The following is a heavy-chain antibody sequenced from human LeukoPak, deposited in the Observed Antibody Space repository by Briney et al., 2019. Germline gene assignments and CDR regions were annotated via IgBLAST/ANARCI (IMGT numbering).Heavy chain of an antibody. CDR3: AKDHSIAARPDAFDI. D-gene: IGHD6-6*01. Sequence: PGGSLRLSCAASGFTFSDYYMSWIRQAPGKGLEWVSAISGSGGSTYYADSVKGRFTISRDNSKNTLYLQMNSLRAEDTAVYYCAKDHSIAARPDAFDIWGQGTMVTVSS. J-gene: IGHJ3*02. CDR2: ISGSGGST. V-gene: IGHV3-23*01. CDR1: GFTFSDYY.